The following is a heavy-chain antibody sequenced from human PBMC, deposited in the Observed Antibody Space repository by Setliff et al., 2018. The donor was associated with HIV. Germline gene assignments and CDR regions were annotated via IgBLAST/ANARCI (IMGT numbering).Heavy chain of an antibody. CDR3: ARTLYDDYAFDY. Sequence: SETLSLTCTVSGGSISSTYYWAWIRQPPGKGLEWIGSIFYSGTTHYNASLQSRVTISEDTSRNQFSLSLKSVTAADTAVYYCARTLYDDYAFDYWGQGALVTVSS. V-gene: IGHV4-39*07. CDR2: IFYSGTT. D-gene: IGHD4-17*01. CDR1: GGSISSTYY. J-gene: IGHJ4*02.